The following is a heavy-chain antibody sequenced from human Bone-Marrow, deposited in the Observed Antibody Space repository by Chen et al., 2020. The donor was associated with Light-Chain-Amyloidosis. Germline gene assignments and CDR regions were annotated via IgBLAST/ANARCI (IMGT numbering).Heavy chain of an antibody. CDR2: ISSSGSTI. J-gene: IGHJ4*02. CDR1: GFTFSSYE. CDR3: ARVGSYDSSGYYFYYFDY. Sequence: EVQLVESGGGLVQPGGSLRLSCAASGFTFSSYEMNWVRQAPGKGLEWVSYISSSGSTIYYADSVKGRFTISRDNAKNSLYLQMNSLRAEDTAVYYWARVGSYDSSGYYFYYFDYWGQGTLVTVSS. V-gene: IGHV3-48*03. D-gene: IGHD3-22*01.